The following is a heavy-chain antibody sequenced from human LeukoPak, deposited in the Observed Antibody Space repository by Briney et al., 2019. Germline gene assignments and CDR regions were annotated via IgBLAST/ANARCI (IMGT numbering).Heavy chain of an antibody. D-gene: IGHD3-3*01. J-gene: IGHJ5*02. CDR2: IIPILGIA. CDR1: GGTFSSYA. CDR3: ARDGPPPYYDFWSDLIPPSPTNWFDP. Sequence: GASVKVSCKASGGTFSSYAISWVRQAPGQGLEWMGRIIPILGIANYAQKFQGRVTITADKSTSTAYMELSSLRSEDTAVYYCARDGPPPYYDFWSDLIPPSPTNWFDPWGQGTLVTVSS. V-gene: IGHV1-69*04.